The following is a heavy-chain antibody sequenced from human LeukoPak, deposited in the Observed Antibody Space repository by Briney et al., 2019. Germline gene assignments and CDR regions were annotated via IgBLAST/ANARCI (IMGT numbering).Heavy chain of an antibody. J-gene: IGHJ6*02. CDR3: ARGNLGYCSSTSCYKLGYYYGMDV. CDR1: GGTFTSYA. V-gene: IGHV1-69*04. Sequence: GSSVKVSCKASGGTFTSYAISGVRQAPGQGLEWMGRIIPILGIANYAQKFQGRVTIPADKSTSTAYIELSSLRSEDTAVYYCARGNLGYCSSTSCYKLGYYYGMDVWGQGTTVTVSS. CDR2: IIPILGIA. D-gene: IGHD2-2*02.